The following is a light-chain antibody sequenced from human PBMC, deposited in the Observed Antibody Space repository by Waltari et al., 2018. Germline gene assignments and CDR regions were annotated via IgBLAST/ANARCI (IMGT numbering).Light chain of an antibody. Sequence: SALTQPASVSGSPGLSITISCTGTSSYVGGYNHVSWYQHHPGKAPKIMIYDVNDRPSGVSNRFSGSKSGNTASLTISGLQAEDEADYYCSSYRRSDIVVFGGGTKLTVL. CDR2: DVN. V-gene: IGLV2-14*03. J-gene: IGLJ2*01. CDR3: SSYRRSDIVV. CDR1: SSYVGGYNH.